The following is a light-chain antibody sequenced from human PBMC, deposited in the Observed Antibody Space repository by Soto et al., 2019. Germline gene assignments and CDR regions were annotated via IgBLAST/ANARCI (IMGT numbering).Light chain of an antibody. Sequence: DIQMTPSPFSLSASVGDRVTITCRSSQHIRKDLNWYQQKPGKVPTVVIYAASNLQGGVPSRFSGSGFGTDFTLTISNLQPEDIATYYCQQNYIMPYTFGQGTKVDIK. CDR1: QHIRKD. J-gene: IGKJ2*01. V-gene: IGKV1-39*01. CDR3: QQNYIMPYT. CDR2: AAS.